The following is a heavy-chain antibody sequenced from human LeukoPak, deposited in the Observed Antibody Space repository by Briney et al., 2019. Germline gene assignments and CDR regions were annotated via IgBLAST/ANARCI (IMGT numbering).Heavy chain of an antibody. CDR3: ARGFGSGAWNWFDP. CDR1: GGSFSGYY. Sequence: SETLSLTCAVYGGSFSGYYWSWIRQPPGKGLEWIGEINHSGSTNYNPPLKSRVTIAVDTSKNQFSLKLSSVTAADTAVYYCARGFGSGAWNWFDPWGQGTLVTVSS. CDR2: INHSGST. J-gene: IGHJ5*02. V-gene: IGHV4-34*01. D-gene: IGHD2-15*01.